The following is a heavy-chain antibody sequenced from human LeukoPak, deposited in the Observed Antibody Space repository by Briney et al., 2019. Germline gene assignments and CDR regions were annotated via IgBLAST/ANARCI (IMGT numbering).Heavy chain of an antibody. D-gene: IGHD2-2*01. CDR3: ARGNLGYCSSTSCYRFDP. CDR1: GGSFSGYY. V-gene: IGHV4-34*01. CDR2: INHSGST. J-gene: IGHJ5*02. Sequence: SETLSLTCAVYGGSFSGYYWSWIRQPPGKGLEWIGEINHSGSTNYNPSLKSRVTISVDTSKNQFSLKLSSVTAADTAVYYCARGNLGYCSSTSCYRFDPWGQGTLVTVSS.